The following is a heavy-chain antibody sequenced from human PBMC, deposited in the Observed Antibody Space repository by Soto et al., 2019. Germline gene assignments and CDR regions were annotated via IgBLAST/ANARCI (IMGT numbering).Heavy chain of an antibody. Sequence: SLKISCKGSGYSFTSYWIGWVRQLPGKGLEWMGIIYPGDSDTRYSPSFQGQVTISADKSISTAYLQWSSLKASDTAMYYCARRTRSYYYDSSGYRGWFDPWGQGTLVTVSS. CDR1: GYSFTSYW. D-gene: IGHD3-22*01. J-gene: IGHJ5*02. V-gene: IGHV5-51*01. CDR3: ARRTRSYYYDSSGYRGWFDP. CDR2: IYPGDSDT.